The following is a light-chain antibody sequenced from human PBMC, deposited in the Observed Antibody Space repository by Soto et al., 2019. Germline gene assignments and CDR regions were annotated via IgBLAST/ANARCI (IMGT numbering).Light chain of an antibody. CDR2: GAS. Sequence: EIVLTQSPGTLSLSPGERATLSCRASQSISDTLAWYQQKPGQAPRLLIHGASTRAPGFPARFSGSGSGTDFTLTISSLQSEDFAVYYCQQYNNWPRTFGQGTKVDIK. V-gene: IGKV3-15*01. CDR3: QQYNNWPRT. CDR1: QSISDT. J-gene: IGKJ1*01.